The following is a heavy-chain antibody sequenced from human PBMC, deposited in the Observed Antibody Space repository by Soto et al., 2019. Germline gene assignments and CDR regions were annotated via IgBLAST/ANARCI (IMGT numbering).Heavy chain of an antibody. V-gene: IGHV3-23*01. CDR2: ISGSGDST. CDR3: EKVLYIDFGRGYSS. D-gene: IGHD3-3*01. J-gene: IGHJ5*02. CDR1: GFTFSRHA. Sequence: GGSLRLSCAASGFTFSRHAMSWGRQARVEGLEWVSCISGSGDSTYDADSVNGRFTKSRDNSNNMLSLQMSRLRGEDTDVYYCEKVLYIDFGRGYSSWGQGARVTVSS.